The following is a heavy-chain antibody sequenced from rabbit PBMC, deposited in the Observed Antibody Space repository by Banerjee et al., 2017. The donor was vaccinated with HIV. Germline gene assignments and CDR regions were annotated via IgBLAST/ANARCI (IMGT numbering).Heavy chain of an antibody. J-gene: IGHJ4*01. CDR2: IYNGDGST. CDR1: GFSFSSSYY. Sequence: QEQLEESGGDLVKPEGSLTLTCTASGFSFSSSYYMCWVRQAPGKGLEWIGCIYNGDGSTYYASWAKGRFTISKSTSLNTVTLQMTSLTAADTAAYFCARDLAGVIGWNFSLWGPGTLVTVS. D-gene: IGHD4-1*01. V-gene: IGHV1S47*01. CDR3: ARDLAGVIGWNFSL.